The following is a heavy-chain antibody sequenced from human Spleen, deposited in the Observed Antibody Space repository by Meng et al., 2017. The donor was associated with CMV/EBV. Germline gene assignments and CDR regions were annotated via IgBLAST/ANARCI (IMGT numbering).Heavy chain of an antibody. CDR2: ISSSSSYI. V-gene: IGHV3-21*01. Sequence: GESLKISCAASGFTFSSYSMNWVRQAPGKGLEWVSSISSSSSYIYYADSVKGRFTISRDNAKNSLYLQMNSLRAEDTAVYYCARDIGYGDYHLGGFDPWGQGTLVTVSS. D-gene: IGHD4-17*01. CDR1: GFTFSSYS. CDR3: ARDIGYGDYHLGGFDP. J-gene: IGHJ5*02.